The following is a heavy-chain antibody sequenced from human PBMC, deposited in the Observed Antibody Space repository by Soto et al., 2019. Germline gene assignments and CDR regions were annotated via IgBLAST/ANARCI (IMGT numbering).Heavy chain of an antibody. CDR1: GGPFSSHT. D-gene: IGHD4-17*01. CDR2: IIPALGTT. J-gene: IGHJ2*01. V-gene: IGHV1-69*08. Sequence: QDQLVQSGAEVKKPGSSVKVSCKAFGGPFSSHTFSWVRQAPGQGLEWMGRIIPALGTTTYAQKFQGRVTITVYEAVTTVYIKLNSLRTEYTAVYYCARPDFCEYWYFARWGRGTLVTVSS. CDR3: ARPDFCEYWYFAR.